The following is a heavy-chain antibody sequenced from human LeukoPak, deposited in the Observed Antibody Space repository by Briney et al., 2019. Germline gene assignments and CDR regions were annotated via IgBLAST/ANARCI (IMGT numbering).Heavy chain of an antibody. D-gene: IGHD3-22*01. CDR2: IIPIFGTA. CDR3: ASNTNYYDSSGYYYGYYYYMDV. Sequence: SVKVSFKASGGTFSSYAISWVRQAPGQGLEWMGGIIPIFGTANYAQKFQGRVTITTDESTSTAYMELSSLRSEDTAVYYCASNTNYYDSSGYYYGYYYYMDVWGKGTTVTVSS. J-gene: IGHJ6*03. V-gene: IGHV1-69*05. CDR1: GGTFSSYA.